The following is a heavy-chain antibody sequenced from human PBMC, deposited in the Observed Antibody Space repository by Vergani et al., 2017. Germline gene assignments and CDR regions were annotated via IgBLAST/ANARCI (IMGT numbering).Heavy chain of an antibody. V-gene: IGHV1-2*02. J-gene: IGHJ6*03. D-gene: IGHD4-17*01. Sequence: QVQLVQSGAEVKKPGASVKVSCKASGYTFTGYYMHWVRQAPGQGLEWMGWINPNSGGTNYAQKFQGRVTITADKSTSTAYMELSSLRSEDTAVYYCAAPTHYGDYEGYYYYYMDVWGKGTTVTVSS. CDR1: GYTFTGYY. CDR2: INPNSGGT. CDR3: AAPTHYGDYEGYYYYYMDV.